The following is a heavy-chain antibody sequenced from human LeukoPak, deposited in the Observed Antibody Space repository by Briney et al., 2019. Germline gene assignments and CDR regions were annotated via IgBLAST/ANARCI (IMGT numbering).Heavy chain of an antibody. CDR1: GGTFSSYA. D-gene: IGHD6-13*01. Sequence: SVKVSCKASGGTFSSYAISWVRQAPGQGLEWMGRIIPILGIANYAQKFQGRVTITADKSTSTAYMELSSLRSEDTAVYYCARSLSYSSSWYWFDPWGQGTLVTVSS. V-gene: IGHV1-69*04. CDR2: IIPILGIA. J-gene: IGHJ5*02. CDR3: ARSLSYSSSWYWFDP.